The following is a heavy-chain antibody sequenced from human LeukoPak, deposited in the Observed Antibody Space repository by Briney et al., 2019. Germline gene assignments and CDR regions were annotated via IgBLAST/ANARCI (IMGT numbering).Heavy chain of an antibody. CDR1: GGSISSSNW. J-gene: IGHJ6*03. V-gene: IGHV4-4*02. CDR2: IYHSGST. CDR3: ARGGGAYYYYYMDV. Sequence: SETLSLTCAVSGGSISSSNWWSWVRQPPGKGLEWIGEIYHSGSTNYNPSLKGRVTISVDKSKNQFSLKLSSVTAADTAVYYCARGGGAYYYYYMDVWGKGTTVTVSS. D-gene: IGHD3-3*01.